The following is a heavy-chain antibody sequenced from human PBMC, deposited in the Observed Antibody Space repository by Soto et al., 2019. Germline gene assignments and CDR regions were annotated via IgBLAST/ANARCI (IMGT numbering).Heavy chain of an antibody. CDR2: ISWDGGST. Sequence: GGSLRHSCAASGFTFDDYTMHWVRQAPGKGLEWVSLISWDGGSTYYADSVKGRFTISRDNSKNSLYLQMNSLRTEDTALYYCIKDPLRSRELEFPLDGRDGMAV. CDR1: GFTFDDYT. J-gene: IGHJ6*01. CDR3: IKDPLRSRELEFPLDGRDGMAV. D-gene: IGHD1-1*01. V-gene: IGHV3-43*01.